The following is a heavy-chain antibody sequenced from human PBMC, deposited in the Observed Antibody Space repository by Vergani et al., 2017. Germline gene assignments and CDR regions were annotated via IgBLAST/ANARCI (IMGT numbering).Heavy chain of an antibody. J-gene: IGHJ4*02. CDR3: ARGRSVVTTGVYGDFRYRTQYFDY. V-gene: IGHV4-34*01. CDR1: GGSFSGYY. D-gene: IGHD4-17*01. CDR2: INHSGST. Sequence: QVQLQQWGAGLLKPSETLSLTCAVYGGSFSGYYWSWIRQPPGKGLEWIGEINHSGSTNYNPSLKSRVTISVDTSKNQFSLKLSSVTVADTAVHYCARGRSVVTTGVYGDFRYRTQYFDYWGQGTLVTVSS.